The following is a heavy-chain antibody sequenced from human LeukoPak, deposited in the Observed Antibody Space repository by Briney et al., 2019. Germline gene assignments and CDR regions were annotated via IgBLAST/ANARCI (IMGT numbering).Heavy chain of an antibody. D-gene: IGHD6-13*01. CDR2: ISSDGSST. J-gene: IGHJ4*02. Sequence: GGSLRLPCAASGFTFSSYWMHWVRQAPGKGLVWVSRISSDGSSTTYADSVKGRFTISRDNAKNTLYLQMNSLRAEDTAVYYCGRGGKVEQLVLARWGQGSLVTVSS. CDR3: GRGGKVEQLVLAR. V-gene: IGHV3-74*01. CDR1: GFTFSSYW.